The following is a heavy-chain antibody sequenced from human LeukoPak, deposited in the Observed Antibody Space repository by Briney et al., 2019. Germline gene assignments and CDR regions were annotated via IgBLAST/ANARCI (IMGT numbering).Heavy chain of an antibody. D-gene: IGHD6-13*01. Sequence: PGGSLRLSCAASGFTFSNYGMHWVRQAPGKGLEWVAFIRSDGGNKYYADSVKGRFPISRDNSKNTLYLQMNSLRAEDTAVYYCAKAGRMVRGYYYYYMDVWGKGTTVTVSS. CDR1: GFTFSNYG. V-gene: IGHV3-30*02. CDR3: AKAGRMVRGYYYYYMDV. CDR2: IRSDGGNK. J-gene: IGHJ6*03.